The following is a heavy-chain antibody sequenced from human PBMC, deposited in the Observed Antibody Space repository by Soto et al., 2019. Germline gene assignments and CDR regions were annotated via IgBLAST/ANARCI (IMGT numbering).Heavy chain of an antibody. CDR1: GGSITRNNHY. Sequence: QLQLQESGPGLVKPSETLSLTCIVSGGSITRNNHYWGWIRQSPGKGLEWIGSILYSGSTNYNPSLKSRFTLSVETSTTPFSLKMSSVTAADTALYYCARLGSSGWYQGSYFDYWGQGTLVTVSP. J-gene: IGHJ4*02. V-gene: IGHV4-39*01. CDR2: ILYSGST. CDR3: ARLGSSGWYQGSYFDY. D-gene: IGHD6-19*01.